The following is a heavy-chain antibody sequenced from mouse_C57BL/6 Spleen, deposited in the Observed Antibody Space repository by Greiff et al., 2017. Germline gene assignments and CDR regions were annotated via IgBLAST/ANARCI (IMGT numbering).Heavy chain of an antibody. CDR1: GFTFTDYY. V-gene: IGHV7-3*01. Sequence: EVQLEESGGGLVQPGGSLSLSCAASGFTFTDYYMRWVRQPPGKALDWLGFIRNKANGYTPEYSASVKGRFTISRANSQLVLYLQMNALSAANSATYYCARYDCNNYVRAKDYWGQGTSVTVSS. CDR3: ARYDCNNYVRAKDY. J-gene: IGHJ4*01. D-gene: IGHD2-5*01. CDR2: IRNKANGYTP.